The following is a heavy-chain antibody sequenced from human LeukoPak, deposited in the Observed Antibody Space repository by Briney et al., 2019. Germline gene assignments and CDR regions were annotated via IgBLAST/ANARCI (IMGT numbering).Heavy chain of an antibody. CDR1: GGSFSNYY. CDR2: INHGGST. J-gene: IGHJ4*02. D-gene: IGHD2-2*01. CDR3: ARGEICSSTSCPLSFDY. Sequence: PSETLSLTRAVYGGSFSNYYWSWIRQPPGKGLEWIGEINHGGSTNYNPSLKSRVTISVDTSKNQFSLKLSSVTAADTAVYHCARGEICSSTSCPLSFDYWGQGTLVAVSS. V-gene: IGHV4-34*01.